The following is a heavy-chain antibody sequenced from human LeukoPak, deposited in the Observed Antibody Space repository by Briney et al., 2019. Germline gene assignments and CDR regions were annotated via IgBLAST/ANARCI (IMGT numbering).Heavy chain of an antibody. J-gene: IGHJ4*02. D-gene: IGHD3-10*01. CDR1: GFTFRDYT. CDR3: ARTGDPLYYYGSGSYPKPGGPPDY. Sequence: PGGSLRLSCAASGFTFRDYTMNWVRQAPGRGLEWVANIKQDGSEKYYVDSVKGRFTISRDNSKNTLYLQMNSLRPEDTAVYYCARTGDPLYYYGSGSYPKPGGPPDYWGQGTLVTVSS. CDR2: IKQDGSEK. V-gene: IGHV3-7*01.